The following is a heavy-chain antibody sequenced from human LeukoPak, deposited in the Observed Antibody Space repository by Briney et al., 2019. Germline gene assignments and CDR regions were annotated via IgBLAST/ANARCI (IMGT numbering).Heavy chain of an antibody. J-gene: IGHJ3*02. CDR3: MKGIAAAPRHAFDI. Sequence: SETLSLTCTVSGGSISSYYWSWIRQPPGKGLEWIGYIYYSGSTNYNPSLKSRVTISVDTSKNQFSLKLSSVTAADTAVYYCMKGIAAAPRHAFDIWGQGTMVTVSS. CDR1: GGSISSYY. D-gene: IGHD6-13*01. CDR2: IYYSGST. V-gene: IGHV4-59*01.